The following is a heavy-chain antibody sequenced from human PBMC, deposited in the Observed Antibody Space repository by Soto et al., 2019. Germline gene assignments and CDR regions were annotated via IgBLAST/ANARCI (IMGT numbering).Heavy chain of an antibody. Sequence: QVQLQQWGAGLLKPSETLSLTCAVYGGSFSGYSWSWIRQPPGKGLEWIGEINHSGSTNYNPSLRSRVTRSVATYKNHCSLELSSVTDADTAVYYCARRWFGEPDAFDIWGQGTMVTVSS. CDR3: ARRWFGEPDAFDI. D-gene: IGHD3-10*01. J-gene: IGHJ3*02. CDR2: INHSGST. V-gene: IGHV4-34*01. CDR1: GGSFSGYS.